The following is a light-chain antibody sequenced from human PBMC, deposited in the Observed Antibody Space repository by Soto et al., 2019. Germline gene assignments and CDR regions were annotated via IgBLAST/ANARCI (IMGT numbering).Light chain of an antibody. CDR3: LLYYGGARL. Sequence: QAVVTQELSLTVSPGGSVTLTCASSTGAVTSGYYPNWFQQKPGQAPRALIYSTSSKHSGTPARFSGSLLVGKAALTLSGVQPEDEAEYYCLLYYGGARLFGGGTKLTVL. CDR1: TGAVTSGYY. J-gene: IGLJ2*01. V-gene: IGLV7-43*01. CDR2: STS.